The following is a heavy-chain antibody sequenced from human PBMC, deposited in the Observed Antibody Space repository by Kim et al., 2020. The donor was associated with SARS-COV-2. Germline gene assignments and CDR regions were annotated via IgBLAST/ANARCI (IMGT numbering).Heavy chain of an antibody. V-gene: IGHV3-33*01. CDR1: GFPFSDFG. CDR2: IWHDGSKT. Sequence: GGSLRLSCAASGFPFSDFGLHWVRQAPGKGLDWVAGIWHDGSKTFYADSVKGRFTISRDNSRNRLFLQMDSLRAEDSALYYCARGINLWLGAHWGQGTLGTVSS. D-gene: IGHD3-10*01. J-gene: IGHJ4*02. CDR3: ARGINLWLGAH.